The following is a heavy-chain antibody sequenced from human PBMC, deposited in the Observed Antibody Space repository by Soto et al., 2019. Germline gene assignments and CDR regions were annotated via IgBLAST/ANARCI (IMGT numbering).Heavy chain of an antibody. CDR1: GFTFSDHY. Sequence: GGSLRLSCAASGFTFSDHYMDWVRQAPGKGLEWVGRTRNKANSYTTEYAASVKGRFTISRDDSKNSLYLQMNSLKTEHTAVYYCAREGIAAAGPIYYYYGMDVWGQGTTVTVSS. J-gene: IGHJ6*02. CDR2: TRNKANSYTT. D-gene: IGHD6-13*01. CDR3: AREGIAAAGPIYYYYGMDV. V-gene: IGHV3-72*01.